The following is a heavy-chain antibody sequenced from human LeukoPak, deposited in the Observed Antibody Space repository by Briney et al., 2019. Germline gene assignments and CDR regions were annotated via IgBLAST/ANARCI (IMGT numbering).Heavy chain of an antibody. CDR3: ARDSNRWFGELLYRYYFDY. CDR1: GYTFTSYG. CDR2: ISAYNGNT. V-gene: IGHV1-18*01. D-gene: IGHD3-10*01. J-gene: IGHJ4*02. Sequence: ASVKVSCKASGYTFTSYGISWVRQAPGQGLEWMGWISAYNGNTNYAQKLQGRVTMTTDTSTSTAYMELRSLRSDDTAVYYCARDSNRWFGELLYRYYFDYWGQGTLVTVSS.